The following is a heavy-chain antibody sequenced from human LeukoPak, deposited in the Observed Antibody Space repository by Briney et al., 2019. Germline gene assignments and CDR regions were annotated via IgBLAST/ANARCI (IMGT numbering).Heavy chain of an antibody. J-gene: IGHJ5*02. CDR3: AKDGAQYSSGPECDP. D-gene: IGHD6-19*01. Sequence: PGGSLRLSCAASGLHFSGTAMSWVRQAPGKGLEWVSAISHDGMNADYADSVKGRFTISRDNSKKSVSLEMSSLTAADTCVYYCAKDGAQYSSGPECDPRGQGALVTVSP. V-gene: IGHV3-23*01. CDR2: ISHDGMNA. CDR1: GLHFSGTA.